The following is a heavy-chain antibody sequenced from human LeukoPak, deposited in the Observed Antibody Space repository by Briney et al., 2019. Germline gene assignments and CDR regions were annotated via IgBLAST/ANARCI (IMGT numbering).Heavy chain of an antibody. D-gene: IGHD5-12*01. J-gene: IGHJ4*02. CDR1: GYTLTELS. CDR2: FDPEDGET. CDR3: ATDSGYSGYSMD. Sequence: ASVKVSCKVSGYTLTELSMHWVRQAPGKGLEWMGGFDPEDGETIYAQKFQGRVTMTEDTSTDTAYMELSSLRSEDTAVCYCATDSGYSGYSMDWGQGTLVTVSS. V-gene: IGHV1-24*01.